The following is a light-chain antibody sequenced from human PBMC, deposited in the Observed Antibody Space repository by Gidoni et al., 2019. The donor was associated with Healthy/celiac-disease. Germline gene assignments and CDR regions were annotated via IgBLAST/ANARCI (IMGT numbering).Light chain of an antibody. V-gene: IGKV1-9*01. CDR2: AAS. Sequence: IQLTQSPSSLSASVGDRVTITRRASQGISSYLAWYQQKPGKAPKLLIYAASTLQSGVPSRFRGSGSGTDFTLTISSLQPEDLATYYCQQLNSYPLFGPGTKVDIK. CDR1: QGISSY. J-gene: IGKJ3*01. CDR3: QQLNSYPL.